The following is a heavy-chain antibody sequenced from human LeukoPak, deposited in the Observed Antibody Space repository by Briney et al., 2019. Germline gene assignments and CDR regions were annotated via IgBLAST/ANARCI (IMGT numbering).Heavy chain of an antibody. CDR1: GGSISSGGHY. D-gene: IGHD3-10*01. CDR3: ARNFRGVDAFDI. J-gene: IGHJ3*02. CDR2: IYYSGST. V-gene: IGHV4-31*03. Sequence: PSETLSLTCTVSGGSISSGGHYWTWIRQHPGNGLEWIGYIYYSGSTYYSPSLKSRVTISVDTSKNQFSLKLSSVTAADTAVYYCARNFRGVDAFDIWGQGTMVTVS.